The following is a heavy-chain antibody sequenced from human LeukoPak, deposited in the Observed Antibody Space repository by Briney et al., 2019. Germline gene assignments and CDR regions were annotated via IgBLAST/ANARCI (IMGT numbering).Heavy chain of an antibody. Sequence: PGGSLRLSCAASGFTVSSNCMSWVRQAPGKGLEWVSVIYSGGSTYYADSVKGRFTISRDNSKNTLYLQMNSLRAEDTAVYYCARGGSGSYSLDFDYWGQGTLVTVSS. J-gene: IGHJ4*02. V-gene: IGHV3-53*01. CDR1: GFTVSSNC. D-gene: IGHD1-26*01. CDR3: ARGGSGSYSLDFDY. CDR2: IYSGGST.